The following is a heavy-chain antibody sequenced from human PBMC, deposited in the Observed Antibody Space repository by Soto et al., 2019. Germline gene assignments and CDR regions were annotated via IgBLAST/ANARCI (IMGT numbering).Heavy chain of an antibody. D-gene: IGHD6-13*01. V-gene: IGHV3-74*03. J-gene: IGHJ6*02. CDR2: VNNDGTDT. CDR1: GFTFSNYW. CDR3: ARGGLQHALDV. Sequence: EVQLVESGGGLVQPGGSLRLSCAASGFTFSNYWMDWVRQAPGKGLVWVSRVNNDGTDTTHADSVKGRFTISRDNAENTLYLQMSSLRAEDTAVYYCARGGLQHALDVWGQGSTVTVSS.